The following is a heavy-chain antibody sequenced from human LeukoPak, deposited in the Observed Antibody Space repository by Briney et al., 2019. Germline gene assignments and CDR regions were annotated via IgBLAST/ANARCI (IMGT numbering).Heavy chain of an antibody. Sequence: GGSLRLSCAAFGFTITTYAVNWVRQAPGKGLEWVSGIGGGGTEYYADSVKGRFIISSDNSQNLVHLQMNSLTVEDTAVYYCARAQGALDYWGQGTLVTVSS. D-gene: IGHD1-26*01. CDR3: ARAQGALDY. CDR1: GFTITTYA. V-gene: IGHV3-23*01. CDR2: IGGGGTE. J-gene: IGHJ4*02.